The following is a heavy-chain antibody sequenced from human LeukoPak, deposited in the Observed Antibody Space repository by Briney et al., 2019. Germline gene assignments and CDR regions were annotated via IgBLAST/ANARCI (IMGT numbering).Heavy chain of an antibody. V-gene: IGHV3-48*03. CDR3: ARPRVGATGWFDP. J-gene: IGHJ5*02. D-gene: IGHD1-26*01. Sequence: GGSLRLSCAASGFTFSSYEMNWVRQAPGKGLEWVSYISSSGSTIYYADSRDNAKNSLYLQMNSLRAEDTAVYYCARPRVGATGWFDPWGQGTLVTVSS. CDR1: GFTFSSYE. CDR2: ISSSGSTI.